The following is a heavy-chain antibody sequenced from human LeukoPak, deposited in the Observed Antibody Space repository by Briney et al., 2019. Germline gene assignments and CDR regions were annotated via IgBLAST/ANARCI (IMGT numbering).Heavy chain of an antibody. Sequence: GGALRLSCAASGFTFSSYDMTWVRQAPGRGLEWVSSIRPSGDNTYYADSVQGRFTISRDNAKNSLYLQMNSLRAEDTAVYYCARDRPVGLWGQGTLVTVSS. V-gene: IGHV3-21*01. CDR2: IRPSGDNT. CDR3: ARDRPVGL. CDR1: GFTFSSYD. D-gene: IGHD3-10*01. J-gene: IGHJ4*02.